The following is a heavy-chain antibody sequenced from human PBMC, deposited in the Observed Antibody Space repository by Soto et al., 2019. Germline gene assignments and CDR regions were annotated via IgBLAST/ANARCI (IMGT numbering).Heavy chain of an antibody. D-gene: IGHD4-17*01. CDR1: GFSLSTSGVG. Sequence: QITLKESGPTLVKPTQTLTLTCTFSGFSLSTSGVGVGWIRQPPGKALEWLALIYWDDDKRYSPSLKTRLTITKDTSENQVVLRMTNMDPVDTATYFCAYSPPATVTTSAEYFQHWGQGTLVTVSS. CDR2: IYWDDDK. CDR3: AYSPPATVTTSAEYFQH. J-gene: IGHJ1*01. V-gene: IGHV2-5*02.